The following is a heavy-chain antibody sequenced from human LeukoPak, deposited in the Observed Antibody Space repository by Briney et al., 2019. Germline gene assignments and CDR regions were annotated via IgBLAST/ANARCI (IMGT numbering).Heavy chain of an antibody. CDR2: IYYSGST. J-gene: IGHJ3*02. Sequence: SETLSLTCTVSGDSVSSGGYYWNWIRQYPGKGLEWIGYIYYSGSTYYNSSLKRRVTISLDTSKNQFSLKLSSVTAADTAVYYCARHPLRYCSSTSCPLDAFDIWGQGTMVTVSS. V-gene: IGHV4-31*03. D-gene: IGHD2-2*01. CDR1: GDSVSSGGYY. CDR3: ARHPLRYCSSTSCPLDAFDI.